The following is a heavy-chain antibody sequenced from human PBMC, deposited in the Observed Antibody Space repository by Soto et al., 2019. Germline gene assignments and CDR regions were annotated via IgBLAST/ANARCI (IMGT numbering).Heavy chain of an antibody. CDR2: IYSGGTA. CDR1: GFSVSSTY. J-gene: IGHJ5*02. CDR3: ARDRWFGA. V-gene: IGHV3-66*01. Sequence: EVQLVESGVGLVQPGGSLRLSCAASGFSVSSTYMNWVRQAPGKGLEWASVIYSGGTAYYADSVKGRFTISRDNSKNTLYIEMNSLRVEDTAVYYCARDRWFGAWGQGTLVTVSS.